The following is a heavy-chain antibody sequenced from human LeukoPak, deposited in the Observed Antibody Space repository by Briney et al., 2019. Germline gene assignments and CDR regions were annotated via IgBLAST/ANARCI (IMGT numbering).Heavy chain of an antibody. D-gene: IGHD2-2*01. Sequence: AGSLRLSCAASGFTFSSYEMNWVRQAPGKGLEWVSYISLSGSDTYYADSVTGRFTISRDNSNNTVYLQMNNLRPEDTAVFYCARGQGYESYYYMDVWGKGTTVSVSS. CDR3: ARGQGYESYYYMDV. CDR2: ISLSGSDT. V-gene: IGHV3-48*03. J-gene: IGHJ6*03. CDR1: GFTFSSYE.